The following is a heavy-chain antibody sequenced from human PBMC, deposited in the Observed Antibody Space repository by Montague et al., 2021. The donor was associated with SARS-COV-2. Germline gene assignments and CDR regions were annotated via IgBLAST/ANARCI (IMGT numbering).Heavy chain of an antibody. V-gene: IGHV4-39*01. J-gene: IGHJ4*02. CDR2: VDYSGNT. Sequence: SETLSLTCTVTGGPISGSSDYWGWIRQSPGKGLEWIASVDYSGNTYYSPSLKSRLTISVDTSKNQFSLKLSSVTAADTALYYCARREYSYGWDDGGQGTLVTVSS. CDR1: GGPISGSSDY. CDR3: ARREYSYGWDD. D-gene: IGHD5-18*01.